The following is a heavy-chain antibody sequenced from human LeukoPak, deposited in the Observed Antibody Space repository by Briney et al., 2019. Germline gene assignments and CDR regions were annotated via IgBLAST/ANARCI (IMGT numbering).Heavy chain of an antibody. D-gene: IGHD6-13*01. CDR3: ARPLTRSYSSSWYRRIDAFDI. CDR1: GFTFSSYA. J-gene: IGHJ3*02. Sequence: GGSLRLSCAASGFTFSSYAMHWVRQAPGKGLEWVAVISYDGSNKYYADSVKGRFTISRDDSKNTLYLQMNSLRAEDTAVYYCARPLTRSYSSSWYRRIDAFDIWGQGTMVTVSS. V-gene: IGHV3-30-3*01. CDR2: ISYDGSNK.